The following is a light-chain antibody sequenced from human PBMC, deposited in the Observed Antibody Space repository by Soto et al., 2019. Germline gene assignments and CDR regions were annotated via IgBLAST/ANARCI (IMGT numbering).Light chain of an antibody. V-gene: IGLV2-23*01. Sequence: QSALTQPASVSGSLGQSITISCTGTSSDVGSYNLVSWYQQHPGKAPKLMIYEGSKRPSGVSNRFSGSKSGNTASLTISGLQAEDEADYYCCSYAGSSTPSYVFGTGTKVTVL. CDR1: SSDVGSYNL. CDR2: EGS. CDR3: CSYAGSSTPSYV. J-gene: IGLJ1*01.